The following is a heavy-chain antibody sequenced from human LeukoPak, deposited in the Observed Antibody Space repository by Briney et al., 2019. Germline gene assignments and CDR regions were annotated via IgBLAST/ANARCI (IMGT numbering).Heavy chain of an antibody. J-gene: IGHJ3*02. V-gene: IGHV3-30*18. CDR2: ISYDGNNK. Sequence: GGSLRLSCAASRFTFSDYGMHWVRQAPGKGLEWVAIISYDGNNKYYADSVKGRFIISRDNSKNMLYLQMTSLRADDTAVYYCAKDQIPSYYDFMTGYYRSDAFDIWGQGTMVTVSS. CDR3: AKDQIPSYYDFMTGYYRSDAFDI. D-gene: IGHD3-9*01. CDR1: RFTFSDYG.